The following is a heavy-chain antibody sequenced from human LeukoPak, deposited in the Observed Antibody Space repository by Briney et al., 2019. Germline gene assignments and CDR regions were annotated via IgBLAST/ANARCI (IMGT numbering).Heavy chain of an antibody. CDR1: GGSFSGYY. V-gene: IGHV4-34*01. J-gene: IGHJ4*02. D-gene: IGHD6-19*01. CDR2: INHSGST. Sequence: SETLSLTCAVYGGSFSGYYWSWIRQPPGKGLEWIGEINHSGSTNYNPSLKSRVTISVDTSKNQFSLKLSSVTAADTAVYYCASVAVAGTGGSYYWGQGTLVTVSS. CDR3: ASVAVAGTGGSYY.